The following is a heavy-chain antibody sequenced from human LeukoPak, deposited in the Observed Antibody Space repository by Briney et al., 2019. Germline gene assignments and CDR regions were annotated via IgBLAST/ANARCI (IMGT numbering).Heavy chain of an antibody. Sequence: PSETLSLTCTVSGGSISSYYWSWIRQPPGKGLEWIGYIYYSGSTNYNPSLKSRVTISVDTSKNQFSLKLSSVTAADTAVYYCARVGKHCSSISCYYYYYGMDVWGQGTTVTVSS. CDR2: IYYSGST. J-gene: IGHJ6*02. D-gene: IGHD2-2*01. CDR1: GGSISSYY. CDR3: ARVGKHCSSISCYYYYYGMDV. V-gene: IGHV4-59*01.